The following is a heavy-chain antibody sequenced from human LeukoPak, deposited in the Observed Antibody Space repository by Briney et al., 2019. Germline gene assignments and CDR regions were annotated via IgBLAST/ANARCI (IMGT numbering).Heavy chain of an antibody. CDR2: IRYDGNNK. D-gene: IGHD1-26*01. Sequence: PGGSLRLSCAASGFMFSSYGMHWVRQAPGKGLEWVAFIRYDGNNKHYADSVKGRFTISRDNSKNTLILQMNSLRPEDTAIYYYAKNDGNYCDPWGQGTLVTVSS. J-gene: IGHJ5*02. CDR1: GFMFSSYG. CDR3: AKNDGNYCDP. V-gene: IGHV3-30*02.